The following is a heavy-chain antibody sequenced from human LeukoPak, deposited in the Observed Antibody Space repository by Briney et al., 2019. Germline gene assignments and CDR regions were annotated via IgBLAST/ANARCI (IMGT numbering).Heavy chain of an antibody. CDR3: ARRRRVPYYFDY. V-gene: IGHV4-39*07. D-gene: IGHD1-1*01. CDR2: IYHSGST. J-gene: IGHJ4*02. Sequence: SETLSLTCTVSGGSISSSSYYWGWIRQPPGKGLEWIGSIYHSGSTYYNPSLKSRVTISVDTSKNQFSLKLSSVTAADTAVYYCARRRRVPYYFDYWGQGTLVTVSS. CDR1: GGSISSSSYY.